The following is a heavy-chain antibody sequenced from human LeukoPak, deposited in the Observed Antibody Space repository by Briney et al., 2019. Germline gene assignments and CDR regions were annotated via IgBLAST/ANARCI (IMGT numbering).Heavy chain of an antibody. V-gene: IGHV1-18*01. Sequence: GASVKVSCKASGYTFTSYGISWVRQAPGRGLDGMGWISAYNGNINLVHKLKGRVTMTTDTSTSTAYMEVNGQPYDDTHAYVYARGRRITMVRVTIDAFDIWGQGTMVTVSS. CDR1: GYTFTSYG. CDR2: ISAYNGNI. J-gene: IGHJ3*02. CDR3: ARGRRITMVRVTIDAFDI. D-gene: IGHD3-10*01.